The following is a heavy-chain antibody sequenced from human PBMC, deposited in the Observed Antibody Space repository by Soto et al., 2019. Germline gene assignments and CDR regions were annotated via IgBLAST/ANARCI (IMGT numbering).Heavy chain of an antibody. D-gene: IGHD3-22*01. CDR2: ISGSGGST. Sequence: EVQLLESGGGLVQPGGSLRLSCAASGFTFSSYAMSWVRQAPGKGLEWVSAISGSGGSTYYADSVKGRFTISRDNSKNTLYLQMNSLRAEDTAVYYCAKGQNPGYSGYYQGSFDYWGQGTLVTVSS. J-gene: IGHJ4*02. CDR3: AKGQNPGYSGYYQGSFDY. CDR1: GFTFSSYA. V-gene: IGHV3-23*01.